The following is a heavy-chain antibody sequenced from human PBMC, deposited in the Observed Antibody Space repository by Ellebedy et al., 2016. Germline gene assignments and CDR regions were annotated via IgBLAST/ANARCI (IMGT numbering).Heavy chain of an antibody. V-gene: IGHV3-21*01. Sequence: GGSLRLXXAASGFTFSNYSMNWVRQAPGKGLEWVSSITSSSSYIFYADSVKGRFTISRDNAKNSVYLQMNSLRGEDTALYYCARGVGGTSLNWFDPWGQGTLVTVSS. CDR1: GFTFSNYS. CDR3: ARGVGGTSLNWFDP. J-gene: IGHJ5*02. D-gene: IGHD3-16*01. CDR2: ITSSSSYI.